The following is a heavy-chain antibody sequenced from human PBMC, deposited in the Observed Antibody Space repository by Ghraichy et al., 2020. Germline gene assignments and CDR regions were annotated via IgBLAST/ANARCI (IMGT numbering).Heavy chain of an antibody. Sequence: GESLNISCAASGFTFSSYGMHWVRQAPGKGLEWVAVIRSDGSNKYYADSVKGRFTISRDNSKNTLYLQMNSLRAEDTAVYYCARDLEPISGTPWPCDYWGQGTLVTVSS. V-gene: IGHV3-33*01. J-gene: IGHJ4*02. CDR1: GFTFSSYG. CDR2: IRSDGSNK. CDR3: ARDLEPISGTPWPCDY. D-gene: IGHD1-20*01.